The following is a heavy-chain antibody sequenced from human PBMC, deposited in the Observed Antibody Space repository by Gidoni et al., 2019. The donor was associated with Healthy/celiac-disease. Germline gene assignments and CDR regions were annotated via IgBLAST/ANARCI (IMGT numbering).Heavy chain of an antibody. D-gene: IGHD3-3*01. V-gene: IGHV3-21*01. Sequence: EVQLVESGGGLVKPGGSLRLSCAASGFTFSSYSMNWVRQAPGKGLEWVSSISSSSSYIYYADSVKGRFTISRDNAKNSLYLQMNSLRAEDTAVYYCARAKDKYYDFSSPRYYFDYWGQGTLVTVSS. CDR3: ARAKDKYYDFSSPRYYFDY. J-gene: IGHJ4*02. CDR1: GFTFSSYS. CDR2: ISSSSSYI.